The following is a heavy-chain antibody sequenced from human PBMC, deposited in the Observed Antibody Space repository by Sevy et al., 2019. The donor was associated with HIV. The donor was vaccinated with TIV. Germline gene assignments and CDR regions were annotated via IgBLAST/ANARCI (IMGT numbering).Heavy chain of an antibody. CDR3: AKKGYSSGIFYYFDY. V-gene: IGHV3-11*01. CDR2: ISGSGNII. Sequence: GGSLRLSCAASGFSFSDSYMSWVRQAPGKGLEWIAYISGSGNIIYYADSVRGRFSFSRDNAKKSLYLQMNSLRAEDTAVYFCAKKGYSSGIFYYFDYWGQGTLVTVSS. CDR1: GFSFSDSY. J-gene: IGHJ4*02. D-gene: IGHD5-18*01.